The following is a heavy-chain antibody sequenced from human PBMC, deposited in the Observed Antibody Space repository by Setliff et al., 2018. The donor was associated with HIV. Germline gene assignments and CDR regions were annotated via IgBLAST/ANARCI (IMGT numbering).Heavy chain of an antibody. CDR3: AGHSPNVGVRGDAFDI. CDR1: GGSISSYY. J-gene: IGHJ3*02. CDR2: IHYSGAT. V-gene: IGHV4-59*08. D-gene: IGHD2-8*01. Sequence: PSETLSLTCTVSGGSISSYYWIWIRQPPGKGLEWIGYIHYSGATNYNPSLKSRVTISLDTSRTQFSLRLSSVTAADTAVYYCAGHSPNVGVRGDAFDIWGQGTVVTVSS.